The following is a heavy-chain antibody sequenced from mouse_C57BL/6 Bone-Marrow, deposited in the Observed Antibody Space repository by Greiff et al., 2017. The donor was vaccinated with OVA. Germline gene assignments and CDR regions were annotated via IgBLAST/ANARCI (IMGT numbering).Heavy chain of an antibody. J-gene: IGHJ2*01. V-gene: IGHV5-12*01. CDR1: GFTFSDYY. CDR2: ISNGGGST. CDR3: ARRGSNYTFHYFDY. Sequence: DVKLVESGGGLVQPGGSLKLSCAASGFTFSDYYMYWVRQTPEKRLEWVAYISNGGGSTYYPDTVKGRFTISRDNAKNTLYLQMSRLKSEDTAMDYCARRGSNYTFHYFDYWGQGTTLTVSS. D-gene: IGHD2-5*01.